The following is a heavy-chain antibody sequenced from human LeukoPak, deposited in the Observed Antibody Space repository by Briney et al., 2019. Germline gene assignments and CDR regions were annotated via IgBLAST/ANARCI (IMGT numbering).Heavy chain of an antibody. CDR1: GGLISISTYY. CDR2: IYYSGTT. Sequence: SETLSLTCTVSGGLISISTYYWGWIRQPPGKGLEWIGSIYYSGTTHYNPSLKSRVTISVDTSKNQFSLKLSSVTAADTAVYYCARTSRDYYYYYYMDVWGKGTTVTVSS. V-gene: IGHV4-39*07. CDR3: ARTSRDYYYYYYMDV. J-gene: IGHJ6*03.